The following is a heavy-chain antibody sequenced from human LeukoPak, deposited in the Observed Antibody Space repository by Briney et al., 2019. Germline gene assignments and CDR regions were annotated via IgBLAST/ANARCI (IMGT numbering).Heavy chain of an antibody. J-gene: IGHJ4*02. CDR1: GFSLSTFGVG. D-gene: IGHD1-7*01. CDR2: IYWDDDK. CDR3: AHRPSPLTGTTDYFDY. V-gene: IGHV2-5*02. Sequence: SGPTLVKPTQPLTLTCTFSGFSLSTFGVGVGWIRQPPGKALECLALIYWDDDKRYSPSLKSRLTITKDTSKNQVVLTMTNMDPVDTATYYCAHRPSPLTGTTDYFDYWGQGTLVTVSS.